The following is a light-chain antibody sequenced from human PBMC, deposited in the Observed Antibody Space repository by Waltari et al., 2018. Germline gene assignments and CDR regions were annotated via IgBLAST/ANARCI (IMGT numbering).Light chain of an antibody. CDR3: MQGTHWPYT. J-gene: IGKJ2*01. CDR1: QSLVHSDGNTH. Sequence: DVVMTQSPLSLHVTLGQAASISCESSQSLVHSDGNTHLNWFQPRPGQSPRRLIYRVFNRDSGVPDRFSGSGSGTDFTLKISSVEAEDVGVYYCMQGTHWPYTFGQGTKLDIK. V-gene: IGKV2-30*02. CDR2: RVF.